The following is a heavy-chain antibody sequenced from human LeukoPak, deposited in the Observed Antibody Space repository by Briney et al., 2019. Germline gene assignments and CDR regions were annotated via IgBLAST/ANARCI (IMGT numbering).Heavy chain of an antibody. CDR2: IYTSGST. CDR1: GGSISSYY. CDR3: ARDQGAGEYYDILTGYYTPSDAFDI. V-gene: IGHV4-4*07. D-gene: IGHD3-9*01. Sequence: SETLSLTCTVSGGSISSYYWSWIRQPAGKGLEWIGRIYTSGSTNYNPSLKSRVTMSVDTSKNQFSLKLSSVTAADTAVYYCARDQGAGEYYDILTGYYTPSDAFDIWGQGTMVTVSS. J-gene: IGHJ3*02.